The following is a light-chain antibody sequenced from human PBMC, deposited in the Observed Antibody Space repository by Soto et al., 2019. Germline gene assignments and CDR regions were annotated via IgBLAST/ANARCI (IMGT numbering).Light chain of an antibody. Sequence: EIVMTQSPATLSVSPGERASLSCRASQSVGSNLAWYQQTAGQAPRLLIYGASTRATGIPARFSGSGSGTEFTLTISSLQSEDCAVYSCQRYTNWPYTFGQGTKLEIK. CDR2: GAS. V-gene: IGKV3-15*01. J-gene: IGKJ2*01. CDR1: QSVGSN. CDR3: QRYTNWPYT.